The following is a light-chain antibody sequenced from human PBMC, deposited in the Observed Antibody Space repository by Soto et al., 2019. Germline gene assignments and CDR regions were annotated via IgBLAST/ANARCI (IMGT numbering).Light chain of an antibody. Sequence: EIVMTQSPATLSVSPGERATLSCRASQSIGNDLAWYQQKPGRSPRLLIYSSSTRATDIPVRFSGSGSGTEFTLTISSLQSQDFAVYYCQQSRIWPLTFGGGTKVDIK. CDR2: SSS. CDR3: QQSRIWPLT. V-gene: IGKV3-15*01. J-gene: IGKJ4*01. CDR1: QSIGND.